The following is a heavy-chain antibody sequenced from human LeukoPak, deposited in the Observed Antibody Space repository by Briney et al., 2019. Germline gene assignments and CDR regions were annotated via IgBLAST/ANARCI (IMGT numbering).Heavy chain of an antibody. V-gene: IGHV1-69*13. CDR1: GGTFSSYA. D-gene: IGHD1-26*01. Sequence: ASVKVSCKASGGTFSSYAISWVRQAPGQGLEWMGGIIPIFGTANYAQKFQGRVTITADESTSTAYMELSSLRSEDTAVYYCARGYLVGADDAFDIWGQGTMVTVSS. CDR2: IIPIFGTA. CDR3: ARGYLVGADDAFDI. J-gene: IGHJ3*02.